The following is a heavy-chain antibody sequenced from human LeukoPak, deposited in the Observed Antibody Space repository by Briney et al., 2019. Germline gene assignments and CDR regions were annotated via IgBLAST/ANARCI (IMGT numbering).Heavy chain of an antibody. V-gene: IGHV3-21*01. CDR3: ARDCRSTSCGIFDY. CDR1: GFTFSTYS. D-gene: IGHD2-2*01. J-gene: IGHJ4*02. CDR2: ISSSSSYI. Sequence: GGSLRLSCAASGFTFSTYSMNWVRQAPGKGLEWVSSISSSSSYIYYADSVKGRFTISRDNAKNSLYLQMNSLRAEDTAVYYCARDCRSTSCGIFDYWGQGTLVTVSS.